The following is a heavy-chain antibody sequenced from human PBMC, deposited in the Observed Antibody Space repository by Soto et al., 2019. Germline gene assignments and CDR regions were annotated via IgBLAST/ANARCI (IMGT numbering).Heavy chain of an antibody. CDR2: INVSGALT. Sequence: GGSLRLSCAASGFPFDAHGMAWDRQSPGKGLQWVSSINVSGALTYYIESVRGRFTISRDNSEHTLYLQMNNVEADDTDIYFCVKSTQWFETYFGSWGPGTLVTVSS. V-gene: IGHV3-23*01. CDR3: VKSTQWFETYFGS. CDR1: GFPFDAHG. J-gene: IGHJ4*02. D-gene: IGHD3-22*01.